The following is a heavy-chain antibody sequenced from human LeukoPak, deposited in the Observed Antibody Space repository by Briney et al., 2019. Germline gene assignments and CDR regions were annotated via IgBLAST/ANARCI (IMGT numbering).Heavy chain of an antibody. Sequence: SETLSLTCTLVSGDSVDSSSSYWGWIRQPPGKGLEWIGTIYYTVSTYYNPSLKSRLTISVDTSKNQFSLKLNSVTAADTAAYYCARHVRFSAWLAPFDIWGQGTMVTVSS. CDR1: GDSVDSSSSY. CDR3: ARHVRFSAWLAPFDI. CDR2: IYYTVST. J-gene: IGHJ3*02. V-gene: IGHV4-39*01. D-gene: IGHD3-9*01.